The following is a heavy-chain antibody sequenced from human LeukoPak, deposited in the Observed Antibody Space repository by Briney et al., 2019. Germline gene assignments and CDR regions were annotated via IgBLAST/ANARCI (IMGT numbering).Heavy chain of an antibody. Sequence: SETLSLTCTVSGGSISRYYWSWIRQPPGKGLEWIGYISYNGTTNYNPSLKSRLTISLDTSKKQFSLKLSSVTAADTAVYYCASDGGQGYWGQGILVTVSS. CDR2: ISYNGTT. D-gene: IGHD3-10*01. J-gene: IGHJ4*02. CDR1: GGSISRYY. V-gene: IGHV4-59*08. CDR3: ASDGGQGY.